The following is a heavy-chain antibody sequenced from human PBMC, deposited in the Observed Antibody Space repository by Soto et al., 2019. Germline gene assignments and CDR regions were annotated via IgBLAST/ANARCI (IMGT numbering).Heavy chain of an antibody. CDR3: ARSFRGYVFWSGYYTGSAHFAY. CDR1: GYTFTSYD. CDR2: MNPSSGNT. J-gene: IGHJ4*02. Sequence: GASVKVSCKASGYTFTSYDINWVRQATGQGLEWMGWMNPSSGNTGYAQKFQGRVTMTRNTSISTAYMELSSLRSEDTAVYYCARSFRGYVFWSGYYTGSAHFAYWGQGTLVTVSS. D-gene: IGHD3-3*01. V-gene: IGHV1-8*01.